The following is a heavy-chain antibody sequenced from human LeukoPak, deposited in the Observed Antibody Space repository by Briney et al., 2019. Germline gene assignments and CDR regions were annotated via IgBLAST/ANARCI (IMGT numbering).Heavy chain of an antibody. J-gene: IGHJ6*02. CDR3: AKAKYSYDSSGYYNGMDV. V-gene: IGHV3-23*01. Sequence: PGGSLRLSCAASGSTFSSYAMSWVRQAPGKGLEWVSAISGSGGSTYYADSVKGRFTISRDNSKNTLYLQMNSLRAEDTAVYYCAKAKYSYDSSGYYNGMDVWGQGTTVTVSS. D-gene: IGHD3-22*01. CDR1: GSTFSSYA. CDR2: ISGSGGST.